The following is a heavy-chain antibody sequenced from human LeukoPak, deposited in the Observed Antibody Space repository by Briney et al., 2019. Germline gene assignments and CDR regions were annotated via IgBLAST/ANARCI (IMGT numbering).Heavy chain of an antibody. Sequence: SETLSLXCTVSGGSISSSSYYWGWIRQPPGKGLEWIGSIYYSGSTYYNPSLKSRVTISVDTSKNQFSLKLSSVTAADTAVYYCARHDRHIAVAGTRLVSWFDPWGQGTLVTVSA. CDR3: ARHDRHIAVAGTRLVSWFDP. CDR1: GGSISSSSYY. V-gene: IGHV4-39*01. D-gene: IGHD6-19*01. J-gene: IGHJ5*02. CDR2: IYYSGST.